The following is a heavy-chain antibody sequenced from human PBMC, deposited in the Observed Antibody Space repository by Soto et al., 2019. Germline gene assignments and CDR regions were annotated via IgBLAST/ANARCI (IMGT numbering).Heavy chain of an antibody. Sequence: SDTLSLTCTFSGGSSRCSSYNWGWISQPPGKGLEWIGNIYNTGDTYYNPSFESRVAISLDTSKSQFSLNVTSVTAADTAVYFCARGRYCLTGRCFPNWFDSWGQGTLVTVSS. V-gene: IGHV4-39*01. CDR1: GGSSRCSSYN. CDR3: ARGRYCLTGRCFPNWFDS. D-gene: IGHD2-15*01. CDR2: IYNTGDT. J-gene: IGHJ5*01.